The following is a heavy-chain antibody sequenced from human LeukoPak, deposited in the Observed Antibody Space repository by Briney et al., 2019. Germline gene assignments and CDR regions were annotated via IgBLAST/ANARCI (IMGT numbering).Heavy chain of an antibody. J-gene: IGHJ4*02. D-gene: IGHD5-24*01. CDR1: GFTFSSYW. CDR3: ARDLGWLQSY. Sequence: GASLRLSCAASGFTFSSYWMHWVRQAPGKGLVWVSRINPDGSSTSYADSVKGRFTISRDNAKNTLYLQTNSLRAEDTAVYYCARDLGWLQSYWGQGTLVTVSS. V-gene: IGHV3-74*01. CDR2: INPDGSST.